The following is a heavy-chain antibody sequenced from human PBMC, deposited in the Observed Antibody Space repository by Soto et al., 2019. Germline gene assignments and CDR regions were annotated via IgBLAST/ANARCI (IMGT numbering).Heavy chain of an antibody. D-gene: IGHD2-2*01. CDR1: GFSLTTGRMG. CDR3: VRMNADSYQFYYAMDV. Sequence: QVTLKESGPVLVKPTETLTLTCTVSGFSLTTGRMGVSWIRQPPGKALEWLAHIFSDAERSYSTSMQSRLTISKDTSGSQVVLSMTNVDPVDTGTYYCVRMNADSYQFYYAMDVWGHGTPVTVSS. J-gene: IGHJ6*02. V-gene: IGHV2-26*01. CDR2: IFSDAER.